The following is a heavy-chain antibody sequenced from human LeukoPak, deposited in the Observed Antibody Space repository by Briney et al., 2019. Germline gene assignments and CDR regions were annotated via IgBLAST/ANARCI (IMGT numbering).Heavy chain of an antibody. J-gene: IGHJ4*02. CDR1: GYTFTSYG. CDR2: ISAYNGNT. CDR3: ASPANYGSGSYLS. V-gene: IGHV1-18*01. D-gene: IGHD3-10*01. Sequence: EASVKVSCKASGYTFTSYGISWVRQAPGQGLEWMGWISAYNGNTNYAQKLQGRVTMTTDTSTSTAYMELSSLRSEDTAVYYCASPANYGSGSYLSWGQGTLVTVSS.